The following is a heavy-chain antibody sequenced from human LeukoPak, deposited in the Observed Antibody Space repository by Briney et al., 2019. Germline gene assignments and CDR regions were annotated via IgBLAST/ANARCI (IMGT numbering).Heavy chain of an antibody. CDR1: GGSISSGSYY. CDR3: ARRGLVAGIYDLVYGFDI. CDR2: IYNSGNT. Sequence: PSQTLSLTCTVSGGSISSGSYYWSWIRQPAGTGLEWIGRIYNSGNTNYNPSLKSRVTMSVDTSKNQFSLKLSSVTAADTAVYYCARRGLVAGIYDLVYGFDIWGQGTMVTVSS. D-gene: IGHD3/OR15-3a*01. J-gene: IGHJ3*02. V-gene: IGHV4-61*02.